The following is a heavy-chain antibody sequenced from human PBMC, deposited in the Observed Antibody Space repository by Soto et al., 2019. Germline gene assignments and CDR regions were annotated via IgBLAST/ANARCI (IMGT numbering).Heavy chain of an antibody. Sequence: PSETLSLTCTVSGTSMSGHFWSWMRQPPGKGLEWIGYGYYSGSTLYNPSLKSRVTISLDKSKNHFSLKLMSVSSADTAVYYCGRLEGLATNSYYFDYWGQGALVTVSS. J-gene: IGHJ4*02. CDR2: GYYSGST. V-gene: IGHV4-59*11. D-gene: IGHD3-9*01. CDR3: GRLEGLATNSYYFDY. CDR1: GTSMSGHF.